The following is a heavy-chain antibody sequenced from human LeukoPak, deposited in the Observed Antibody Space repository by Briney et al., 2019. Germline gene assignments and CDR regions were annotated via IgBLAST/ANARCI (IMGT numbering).Heavy chain of an antibody. CDR2: FDPEDGET. Sequence: ASVKVSCKVSGYTLTELSMHWGRQAPGKGLEWMGGFDPEDGETIYAQKFQGRVTMTEDTSTDTAYMELSSLRSEDTAVYYCATGPEVVVITDLYYFDYWGQGTLVTVSS. V-gene: IGHV1-24*01. CDR1: GYTLTELS. D-gene: IGHD3-22*01. CDR3: ATGPEVVVITDLYYFDY. J-gene: IGHJ4*02.